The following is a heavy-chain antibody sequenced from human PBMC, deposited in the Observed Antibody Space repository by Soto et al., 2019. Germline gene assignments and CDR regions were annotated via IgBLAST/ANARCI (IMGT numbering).Heavy chain of an antibody. D-gene: IGHD3-22*01. CDR1: GGSIDRSNYY. V-gene: IGHV4-39*01. CDR3: ARHFVAVVIKGWGY. J-gene: IGHJ4*02. CDR2: TYYNGNA. Sequence: PSETLSLTCTVSGGSIDRSNYYLDWIRPPPGKGLEWIGTTYYNGNAYYNPSLKSRVTMSVDTSKNQFSLKLISVTAADTAVYYCARHFVAVVIKGWGYWGQGTLVTVSS.